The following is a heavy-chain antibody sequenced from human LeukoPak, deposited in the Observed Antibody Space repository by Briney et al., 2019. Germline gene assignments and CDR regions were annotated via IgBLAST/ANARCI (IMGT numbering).Heavy chain of an antibody. J-gene: IGHJ6*04. V-gene: IGHV1-18*04. CDR1: GXTFTSYG. D-gene: IGHD3-10*01. Sequence: SGXTFTSYGISWVRQAPGQGLEXXXXXXXXXGNTNYAQKLQGRVTMTTDTSTSTAYMELRSLRSDDTAVYYCARDAGITMVRGVYYYYGMDVWGKGTTVTVSS. CDR2: XXXXXGNT. CDR3: ARDAGITMVRGVYYYYGMDV.